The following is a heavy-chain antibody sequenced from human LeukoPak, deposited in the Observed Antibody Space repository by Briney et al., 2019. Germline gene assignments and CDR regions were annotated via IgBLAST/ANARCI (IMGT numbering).Heavy chain of an antibody. V-gene: IGHV4-34*01. CDR3: ARVFGSSWSLRYSFDY. CDR1: GGSFSGYY. D-gene: IGHD6-13*01. Sequence: PSETLSLTCAVYGGSFSGYYWSWIRQPPGKGVEWIGEINHSGSTNYNPSLKSRVTISVDTSKNQFSLKLSSVTAADTAVYYCARVFGSSWSLRYSFDYWGQGTLVTVSS. J-gene: IGHJ4*02. CDR2: INHSGST.